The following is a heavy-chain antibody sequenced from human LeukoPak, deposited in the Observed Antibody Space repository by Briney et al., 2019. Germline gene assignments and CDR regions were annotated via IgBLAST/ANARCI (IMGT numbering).Heavy chain of an antibody. CDR2: VIAIFGRV. D-gene: IGHD3-22*01. Sequence: GASVKVSCKASRGTFSSYGISWVRQAPGQGLKWMGGVIAIFGRVKYGQKFQGRATITTDESTSTAYMELSSLTSEDTGVYYCARGELGDSSGFSFFDYWGQGTLVTVSS. CDR1: RGTFSSYG. V-gene: IGHV1-69*05. J-gene: IGHJ4*02. CDR3: ARGELGDSSGFSFFDY.